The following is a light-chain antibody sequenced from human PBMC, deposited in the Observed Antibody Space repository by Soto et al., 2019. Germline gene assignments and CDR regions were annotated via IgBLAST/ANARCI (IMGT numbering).Light chain of an antibody. CDR2: DAS. J-gene: IGKJ1*01. CDR1: QTVSSY. CDR3: QQSSNWPPT. V-gene: IGKV3-11*01. Sequence: EIVLTQSPATLSLSRGERATLSCRASQTVSSYLAWYQQKPGQAPRLLIYDASNRATGIPARFSGSGSGTDFTLTISSLELEDFAVYFCQQSSNWPPTFGQGTKVDIK.